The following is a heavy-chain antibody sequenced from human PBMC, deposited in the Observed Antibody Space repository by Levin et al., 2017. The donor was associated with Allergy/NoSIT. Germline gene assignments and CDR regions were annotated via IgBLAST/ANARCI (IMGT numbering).Heavy chain of an antibody. CDR2: INSDGSET. J-gene: IGHJ4*02. D-gene: IGHD3-10*01. Sequence: GASVKVSCAASGFTFSSYWMHWVRQVPGKGLVWVSRINSDGSETRYADSVKGRFTISRDNAKNTLYLQMNSLRAEDTALYYCARDWRLGGPDYWGQGTLVTVSS. CDR1: GFTFSSYW. CDR3: ARDWRLGGPDY. V-gene: IGHV3-74*01.